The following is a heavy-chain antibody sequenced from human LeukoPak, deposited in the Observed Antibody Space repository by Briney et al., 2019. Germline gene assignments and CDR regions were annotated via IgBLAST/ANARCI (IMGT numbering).Heavy chain of an antibody. CDR3: ASEYSCSSESDY. V-gene: IGHV3-30*02. J-gene: IGHJ4*02. Sequence: GGSLRLSCAASGFTFSSYGMHWVRQAPGKGLEWVAFIRFDGSNKYYADSVKGRFTISRDNSKNTLYLQMNSLRAEDTAVYYCASEYSCSSESDYWGQGTLVTVSS. D-gene: IGHD6-6*01. CDR1: GFTFSSYG. CDR2: IRFDGSNK.